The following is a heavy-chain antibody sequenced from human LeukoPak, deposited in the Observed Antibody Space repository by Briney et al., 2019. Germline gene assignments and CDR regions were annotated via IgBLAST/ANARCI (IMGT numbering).Heavy chain of an antibody. CDR3: ARRGGYYYGSGSYYPLNY. CDR1: GGSFSGYY. V-gene: IGHV4-34*01. Sequence: PSETLSLTCAVYGGSFSGYYWSWIRQPPGKGLEWIGEINHSGSTNYNPSLKSRVTISVDTSKNQFSLKLSSVTAADTAVYYCARRGGYYYGSGSYYPLNYWGQGTLVTVSP. CDR2: INHSGST. J-gene: IGHJ4*02. D-gene: IGHD3-10*01.